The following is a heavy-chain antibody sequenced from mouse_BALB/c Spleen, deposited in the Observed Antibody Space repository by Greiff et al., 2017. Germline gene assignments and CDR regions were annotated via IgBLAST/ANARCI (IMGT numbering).Heavy chain of an antibody. CDR2: IYPGDGDT. CDR1: GYAFSSYW. V-gene: IGHV1-80*01. Sequence: QVQLQQSGAELVRPGSSVKISCKASGYAFSSYWMNWVKQRPGQGLEWIGQIYPGDGDTNYNGKFKGKATLTADKSSSTAYMQLSSLTSEDSAVYFCARSYGNFAWFAYWGQGTLVTVSA. D-gene: IGHD2-10*02. CDR3: ARSYGNFAWFAY. J-gene: IGHJ3*01.